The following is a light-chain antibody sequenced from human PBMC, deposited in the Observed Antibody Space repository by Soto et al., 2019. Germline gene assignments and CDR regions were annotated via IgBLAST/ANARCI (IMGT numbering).Light chain of an antibody. CDR3: CSYTSSSSLV. J-gene: IGLJ1*01. Sequence: QSVLTQPASVSGSPGQSITISCTGTSSDVGAYNYGSWYQQYPGKAPKLMIYDVTSRPSGVSNRFSGSKSGNAASLTISGLQAEDEADYYCCSYTSSSSLVFGTGTKVTVL. V-gene: IGLV2-14*03. CDR2: DVT. CDR1: SSDVGAYNY.